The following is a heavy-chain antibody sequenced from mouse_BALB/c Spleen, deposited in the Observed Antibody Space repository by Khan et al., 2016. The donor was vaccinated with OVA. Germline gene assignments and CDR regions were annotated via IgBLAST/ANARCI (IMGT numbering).Heavy chain of an antibody. V-gene: IGHV1-4*01. J-gene: IGHJ3*01. CDR1: GYTFTTYT. CDR3: EREGAYYKSDGWFAY. Sequence: QVRLQQSGAELARPGASVKMSCKASGYTFTTYTIHWVKQGPGQGLEWIGYIIPTNDYTNYNQKFKDRATLTADKSSSTAYMKLSSLTSEDSAVYYYEREGAYYKSDGWFAYWGQGTRVTVSA. D-gene: IGHD2-14*01. CDR2: IIPTNDYT.